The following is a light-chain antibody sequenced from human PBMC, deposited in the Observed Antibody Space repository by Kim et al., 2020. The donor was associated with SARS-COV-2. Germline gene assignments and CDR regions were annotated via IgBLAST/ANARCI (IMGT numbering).Light chain of an antibody. CDR3: SSYTSSSTLVV. J-gene: IGLJ2*01. Sequence: QSVTISCTGPSRDVGGYNYVSWYQQHPGTAPKLMIYDVSSRPSGISDRFSGSKSGYTASLTISGLRAEDEADYFCSSYTSSSTLVVFGAGTKLTVL. V-gene: IGLV2-14*03. CDR2: DVS. CDR1: SRDVGGYNY.